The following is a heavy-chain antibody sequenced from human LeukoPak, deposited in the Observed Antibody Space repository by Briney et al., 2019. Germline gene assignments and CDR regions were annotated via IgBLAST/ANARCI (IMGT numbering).Heavy chain of an antibody. Sequence: GGSLRLSCSGSGFTFSNYAIRWVRQAPGTGLEWVSAISSSGSTTYYADSVKGRFTNSIDNSRNTVYLQMNSLRAEDRAVDYCTRMYRCYEDYWGQGTLVTVSS. D-gene: IGHD2-2*01. CDR1: GFTFSNYA. J-gene: IGHJ4*02. CDR3: TRMYRCYEDY. CDR2: ISSSGSTT. V-gene: IGHV3-23*01.